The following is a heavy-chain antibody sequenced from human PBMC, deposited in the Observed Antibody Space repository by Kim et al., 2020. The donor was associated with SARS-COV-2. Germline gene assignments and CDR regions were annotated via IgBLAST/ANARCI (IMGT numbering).Heavy chain of an antibody. CDR1: GGSISSYY. D-gene: IGHD2-15*01. J-gene: IGHJ3*02. V-gene: IGHV4-59*08. CDR2: IYYSGST. Sequence: SETLSLTCTVSGGSISSYYWSWIRQPPGKGLEWIGYIYYSGSTNYNPSLKSRVTISVDTSKNQIPLKLSSVTAADTAVYYCVGSAVEVDFDIWGQGTMVT. CDR3: VGSAVEVDFDI.